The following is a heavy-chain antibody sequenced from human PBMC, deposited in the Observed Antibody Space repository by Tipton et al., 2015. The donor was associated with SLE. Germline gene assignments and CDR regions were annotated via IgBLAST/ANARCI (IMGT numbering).Heavy chain of an antibody. CDR2: IWYDGSNK. CDR1: GFTFSSYG. J-gene: IGHJ6*02. V-gene: IGHV3-33*08. D-gene: IGHD5-12*01. CDR3: ARSGSYYYGMDV. Sequence: SLRLSCAASGFTFSSYGMHWVRQAPGKGLEWVAVIWYDGSNKYYADSVKGRFTISRDNSKNTLYLQMNSLRAEDTAVYYCARSGSYYYGMDVWGQGTTVTVSS.